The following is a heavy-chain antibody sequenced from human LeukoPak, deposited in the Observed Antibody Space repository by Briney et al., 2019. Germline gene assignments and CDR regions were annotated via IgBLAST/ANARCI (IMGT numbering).Heavy chain of an antibody. D-gene: IGHD3-10*01. J-gene: IGHJ4*02. Sequence: PGGSLRLSCAASGFTFSSYAMHWVRQAPGKGLEWVAVISYDGSNKYYADSVKGRFTISRDNSKNTLYLQMNSLRAEDTAVYYCARSLWFGELLFWGQGTLVTVSS. CDR3: ARSLWFGELLF. V-gene: IGHV3-30-3*01. CDR2: ISYDGSNK. CDR1: GFTFSSYA.